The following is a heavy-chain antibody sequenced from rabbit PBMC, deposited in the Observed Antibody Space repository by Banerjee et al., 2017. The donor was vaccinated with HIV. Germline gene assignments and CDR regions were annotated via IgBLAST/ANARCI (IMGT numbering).Heavy chain of an antibody. CDR3: ARDQAGSGVYFNL. V-gene: IGHV1S40*01. CDR2: IYGGSSGST. Sequence: QSLEESGGGLVQPEGSLTLTCTASGFSFSSSYYMCWVRQAPGKGLEWIASIYGGSSGSTWYASWVNGRFTITRSTSLNTVDLQMTSLTAADTATYFCARDQAGSGVYFNLWGQGTLVTVS. D-gene: IGHD4-2*01. J-gene: IGHJ4*01. CDR1: GFSFSSSYY.